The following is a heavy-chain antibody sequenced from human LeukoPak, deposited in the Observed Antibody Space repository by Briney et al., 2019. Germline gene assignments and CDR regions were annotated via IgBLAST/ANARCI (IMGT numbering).Heavy chain of an antibody. CDR2: IYTSGST. D-gene: IGHD5-12*01. Sequence: SETLSLTCTVSGGSISGYYWSWIRQPAGKGLEWIGRIYTSGSTNYKPSLKSRVTMSVDTSKNQFSLKLSSVTAADTAVYYCARRRPGRWLRLGCFDYWGQGTLVTVSS. V-gene: IGHV4-4*07. J-gene: IGHJ4*02. CDR1: GGSISGYY. CDR3: ARRRPGRWLRLGCFDY.